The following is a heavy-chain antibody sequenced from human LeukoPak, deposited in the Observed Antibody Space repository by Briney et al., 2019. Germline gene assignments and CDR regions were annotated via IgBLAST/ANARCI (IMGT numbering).Heavy chain of an antibody. CDR1: GYSFTSYW. Sequence: NHGESLKISCKGSGYSFTSYWIGWVRQMPGKGLEWMGIIYPDDSDTRYSPSFQGQVTFSADKSINTAYLQWSSLKASDTAMYYCARPDEITGWPYWGQGTLVTVSS. CDR3: ARPDEITGWPY. D-gene: IGHD5-24*01. CDR2: IYPDDSDT. J-gene: IGHJ4*02. V-gene: IGHV5-51*01.